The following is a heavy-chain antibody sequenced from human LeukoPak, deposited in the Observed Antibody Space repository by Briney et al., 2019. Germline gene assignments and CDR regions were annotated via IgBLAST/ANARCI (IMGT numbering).Heavy chain of an antibody. Sequence: ASVKVSCKASGYIFINYGISWVRQAPGQGLEWMAWIGAYNGNTNYAQKLQGRVTITADNSTSTAYMELSSLRSDDTAVYYCARGGSYYFYNGMDVWGQGTTVTVSS. V-gene: IGHV1-18*01. D-gene: IGHD1-1*01. CDR1: GYIFINYG. CDR2: IGAYNGNT. J-gene: IGHJ6*02. CDR3: ARGGSYYFYNGMDV.